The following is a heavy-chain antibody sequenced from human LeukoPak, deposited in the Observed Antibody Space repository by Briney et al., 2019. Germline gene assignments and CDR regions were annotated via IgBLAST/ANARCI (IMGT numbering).Heavy chain of an antibody. Sequence: GGSLRLSCAASGFTFSSYSMHLVRQAPGKGLEWVAVIWYDGSNKYYADSVKGRFTISRDNSKNTLYLQMNSLRAEDTAVYYCARDQGGSSWYPRPPWFDPWGQGTLVTVSS. CDR2: IWYDGSNK. J-gene: IGHJ5*02. D-gene: IGHD6-13*01. CDR3: ARDQGGSSWYPRPPWFDP. V-gene: IGHV3-33*01. CDR1: GFTFSSYS.